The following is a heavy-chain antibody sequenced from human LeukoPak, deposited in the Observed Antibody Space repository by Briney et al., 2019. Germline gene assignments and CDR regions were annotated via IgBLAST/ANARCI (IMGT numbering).Heavy chain of an antibody. D-gene: IGHD3-3*01. Sequence: GGSLRLSCAASGFTFSSYWMHWVRQAPGKGLVWVSRINSDGSSTSYADSVKGRFTISRDNAKNSLYLQMNSLRVEDTAVYYCARRDAAWGFFCYMDVWGKGTTVTVSS. V-gene: IGHV3-74*01. CDR3: ARRDAAWGFFCYMDV. J-gene: IGHJ6*03. CDR1: GFTFSSYW. CDR2: INSDGSST.